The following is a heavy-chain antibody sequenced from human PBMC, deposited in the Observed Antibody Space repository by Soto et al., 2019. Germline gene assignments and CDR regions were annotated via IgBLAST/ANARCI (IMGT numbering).Heavy chain of an antibody. V-gene: IGHV3-33*01. Sequence: QVQLVESGGGVVQPGRSLRLSCAASGFTFSSYGMHWVRQAPGKGLEWVAVIWYDGSNKYYADSVKGRFTISRDNSKNSLYLQMNSLRAEDTSVYYCARSLADAFDIWGQGTMVTVSS. CDR1: GFTFSSYG. J-gene: IGHJ3*02. CDR3: ARSLADAFDI. CDR2: IWYDGSNK.